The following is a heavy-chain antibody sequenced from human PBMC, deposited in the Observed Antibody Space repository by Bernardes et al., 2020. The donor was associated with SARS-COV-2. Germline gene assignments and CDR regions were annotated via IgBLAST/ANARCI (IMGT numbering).Heavy chain of an antibody. J-gene: IGHJ4*02. CDR1: GFTFSNYA. D-gene: IGHD1-26*01. Sequence: GGSLRLSRAASGFTFSNYAMTWVRQAPGKGLEWVSSIHSSGDDTFYADSVRGRFTISRDNSKNMVSLQMNSLRAEDSAIYYCTRDPILVGATSIDYWGQGALVTVSS. CDR3: TRDPILVGATSIDY. CDR2: IHSSGDDT. V-gene: IGHV3-23*01.